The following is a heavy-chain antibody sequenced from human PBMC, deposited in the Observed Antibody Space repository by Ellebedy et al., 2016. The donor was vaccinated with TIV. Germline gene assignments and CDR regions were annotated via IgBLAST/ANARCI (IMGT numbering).Heavy chain of an antibody. CDR1: GGSISSNNSS. CDR3: ARTFSPHCSSGVCYMAYYFDY. Sequence: MPSETLSLTCTVSGGSISSNNSSWGWIRQPPGKGLEWIGNIYYSGSTYHSPYLKSRVTISVDTSKNQFSLKLSSVTAADTAVYYCARTFSPHCSSGVCYMAYYFDYWGQGTLVTVSS. CDR2: IYYSGST. V-gene: IGHV4-39*01. J-gene: IGHJ4*02. D-gene: IGHD2-8*01.